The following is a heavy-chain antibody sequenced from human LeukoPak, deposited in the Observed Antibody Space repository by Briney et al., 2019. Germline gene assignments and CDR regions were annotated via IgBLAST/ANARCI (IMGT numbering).Heavy chain of an antibody. D-gene: IGHD3-16*01. J-gene: IGHJ4*02. CDR3: ARDFNWAWDY. Sequence: GGSLRLSCAASGFRVTTYGMHWVRQAPGKGLEWVSFIRHDGSDKYYAESVNGRFTISKDDSKNTQYLQMNSLRSEDTAIYYCARDFNWAWDYWGQGALVTVSS. CDR2: IRHDGSDK. V-gene: IGHV3-30*02. CDR1: GFRVTTYG.